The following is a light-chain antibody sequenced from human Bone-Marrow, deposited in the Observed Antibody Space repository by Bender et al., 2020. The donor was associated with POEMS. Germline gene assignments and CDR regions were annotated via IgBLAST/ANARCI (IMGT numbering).Light chain of an antibody. CDR1: RSDVGGYNY. J-gene: IGLJ1*01. CDR3: SSYTAGSKL. V-gene: IGLV2-14*03. Sequence: QSVLTQPPSVSGTPGQSITISCTGTRSDVGGYNYVTWYQQHPDRAPRLIIYDVTNRPSGVSDRFSGSKSGNTASLTISGLQAEDEADYYCSSYTAGSKLFGTGTKVTVV. CDR2: DVT.